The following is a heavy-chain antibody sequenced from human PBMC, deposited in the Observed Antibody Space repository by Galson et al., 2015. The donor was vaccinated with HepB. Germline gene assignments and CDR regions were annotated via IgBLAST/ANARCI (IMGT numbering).Heavy chain of an antibody. CDR2: IIPIFGTA. Sequence: SVKVSCKASGGTFSSYAISWVRQAPGQGLEWMGGIIPIFGTANYAQKFQGRVTITADESTSTAYMELCSLRSEDTAVYYCARERGANYYGSGSYSLDWFDPWGQGTLVTVSS. CDR1: GGTFSSYA. D-gene: IGHD3-10*01. V-gene: IGHV1-69*13. CDR3: ARERGANYYGSGSYSLDWFDP. J-gene: IGHJ5*02.